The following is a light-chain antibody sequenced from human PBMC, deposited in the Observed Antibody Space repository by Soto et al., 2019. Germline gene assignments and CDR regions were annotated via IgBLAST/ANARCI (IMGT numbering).Light chain of an antibody. CDR1: SSDVGGYNY. V-gene: IGLV2-14*03. CDR2: DVS. J-gene: IGLJ1*01. CDR3: SSYTSSSSPYV. Sequence: QSVLTQPASVSGSPGQSITISCTGTSSDVGGYNYVSWYQQHPGKAPKLMIYDVSNRPSGISNRFSGSKSGNTASLTISGLQAEDEADYDCSSYTSSSSPYVFGTGTKVTGL.